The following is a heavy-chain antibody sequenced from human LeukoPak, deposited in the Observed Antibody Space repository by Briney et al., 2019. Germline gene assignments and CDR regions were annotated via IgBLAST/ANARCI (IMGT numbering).Heavy chain of an antibody. CDR2: SRNRAKSYTT. CDR3: SRDATGDH. Sequence: GKSLRLSCAASGFTFSSYAMHWVRQAPGKGLEWVGRSRNRAKSYTTDYAASVKGRFTISRDDSKSTLYLQMNSLETEDTAVYYCSRDATGDHWGQGTLVSVSP. J-gene: IGHJ4*02. CDR1: GFTFSSYA. V-gene: IGHV3-72*01.